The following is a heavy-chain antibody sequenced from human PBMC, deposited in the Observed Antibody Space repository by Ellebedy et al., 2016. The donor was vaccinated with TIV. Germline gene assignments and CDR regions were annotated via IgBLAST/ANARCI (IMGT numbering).Heavy chain of an antibody. Sequence: SETLSLTCTVSGGSISSSSYYWGWIRQPPGKGLEWIGRIYTSGSTNYNPSLKSRVTISVDTSKNQFSLKLSSVTAADTAVYYCARDGYNYYYWGQGTLVTVSS. D-gene: IGHD5-24*01. J-gene: IGHJ4*02. CDR2: IYTSGST. V-gene: IGHV4-39*07. CDR3: ARDGYNYYY. CDR1: GGSISSSSYY.